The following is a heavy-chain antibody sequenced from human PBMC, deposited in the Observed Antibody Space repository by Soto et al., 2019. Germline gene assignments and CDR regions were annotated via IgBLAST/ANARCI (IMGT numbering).Heavy chain of an antibody. D-gene: IGHD2-15*01. Sequence: QVQLQESGPGLVKPSQTLSLTCTVSGGSISIGGYYWSWIRQHPGKGLEWIGYIYYSGSTYYNPSLKSRVTISVDTSKNQFSLKLSSVTAADTAVYYCARLAEAATTHYYYYYYMDVWGKGTTVTVSS. CDR3: ARLAEAATTHYYYYYYMDV. CDR2: IYYSGST. V-gene: IGHV4-31*03. J-gene: IGHJ6*03. CDR1: GGSISIGGYY.